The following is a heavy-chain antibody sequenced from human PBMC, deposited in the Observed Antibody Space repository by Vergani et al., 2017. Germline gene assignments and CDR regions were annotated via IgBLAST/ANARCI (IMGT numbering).Heavy chain of an antibody. D-gene: IGHD5-12*01. J-gene: IGHJ4*02. CDR3: ARDLRYSGYDDLDY. Sequence: QVQLVQSGAEVKKPGSSVKVPCKASGGTFSSYTISWVRQAPGQGLEWMGRIIPILGIANYAQKFQGRVTITADKSTSTAYMELSSLRSEDTAVYYCARDLRYSGYDDLDYWGQGTLVTVSS. CDR2: IIPILGIA. CDR1: GGTFSSYT. V-gene: IGHV1-69*08.